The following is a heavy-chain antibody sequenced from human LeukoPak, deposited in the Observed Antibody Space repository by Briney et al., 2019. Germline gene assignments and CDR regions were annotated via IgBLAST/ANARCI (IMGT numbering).Heavy chain of an antibody. CDR3: ATGSYGTALDY. CDR1: GGSISGSY. Sequence: SETLSLTCIVSGGSISGSYWSWIRQPPGKGLEWIGYIYYSGSTNYNPSLKSRVTISVDTSKNQFSLKLSSVTAADTAVYYCATGSYGTALDYWGQGTLVTVSS. CDR2: IYYSGST. J-gene: IGHJ4*02. D-gene: IGHD1-26*01. V-gene: IGHV4-59*08.